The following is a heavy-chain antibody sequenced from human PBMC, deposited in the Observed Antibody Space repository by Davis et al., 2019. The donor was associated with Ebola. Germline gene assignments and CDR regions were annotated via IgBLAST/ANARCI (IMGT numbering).Heavy chain of an antibody. CDR3: AHSIKHGVSGLEWLLHPHNWFDP. CDR2: IYWDDDK. CDR1: GFSLSTSGVG. J-gene: IGHJ5*02. V-gene: IGHV2-5*02. D-gene: IGHD3-3*01. Sequence: SGPTLVKPTQTLTLTCTFSGFSLSTSGVGVGWIRQPPGKALEWLALIYWDDDKRYSPSLKSRLTITKDTSKNQVVLTMTNMDPVDTATYYCAHSIKHGVSGLEWLLHPHNWFDPWGQGTLVTVSS.